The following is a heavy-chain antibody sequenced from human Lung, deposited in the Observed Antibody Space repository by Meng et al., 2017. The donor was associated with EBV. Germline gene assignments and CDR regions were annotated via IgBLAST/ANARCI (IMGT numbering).Heavy chain of an antibody. V-gene: IGHV1-3*01. Sequence: QVQLVQSGSELKKPGXSVKVSCKASGYTFTRHAINWVRQAPGQGLEWMGWINAGNGNTKYSQKFQGRVTITRDTSASTAYMELSSLRSEDTAVYYCARGTQAGLSRFLELSPLFYWGQGTLVTVSS. CDR2: INAGNGNT. CDR1: GYTFTRHA. J-gene: IGHJ4*02. CDR3: ARGTQAGLSRFLELSPLFY. D-gene: IGHD3-3*01.